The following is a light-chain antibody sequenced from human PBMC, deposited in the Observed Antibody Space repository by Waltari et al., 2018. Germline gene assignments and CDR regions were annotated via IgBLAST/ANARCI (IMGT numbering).Light chain of an antibody. J-gene: IGLJ2*01. CDR1: SSNVGSYTF. V-gene: IGLV2-23*01. CDR3: CSDARTSVI. Sequence: QSALPPRASVSGSARPSITISCTASSNVGSYTFVSWYQHHPGKAHKVIFCDNTERSSGVSRRSAATKAGATASLTISRHQAEDEADYCCCSDARTSVIFGGGTKVTVL. CDR2: DNT.